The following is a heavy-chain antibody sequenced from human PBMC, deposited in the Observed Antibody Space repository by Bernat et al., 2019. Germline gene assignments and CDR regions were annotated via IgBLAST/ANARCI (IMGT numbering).Heavy chain of an antibody. D-gene: IGHD2-15*01. CDR2: VCYSGTT. CDR1: GDSVSSSGYL. CDR3: AKSGSYSCGNCNFNWFDP. J-gene: IGHJ5*02. V-gene: IGHV4-61*08. Sequence: QVQLQGSGPGLVKPSETLSLTCTVSGDSVSSSGYLWNWIRQPPGKGLEWSGYVCYSGTTKYNPALKSRVTISLETSKNQFSLTLTSANAADTAVYYCAKSGSYSCGNCNFNWFDPWGQGTLVTVSS.